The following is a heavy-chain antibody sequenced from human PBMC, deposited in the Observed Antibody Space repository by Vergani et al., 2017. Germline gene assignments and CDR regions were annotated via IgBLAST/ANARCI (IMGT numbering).Heavy chain of an antibody. D-gene: IGHD6-13*01. CDR1: GYTFTSYY. J-gene: IGHJ6*02. CDR3: ARDRRIAKHPGGDYYYYGMDV. V-gene: IGHV1-46*01. Sequence: QVQLVQSGAEVKKPGASVKVSCKASGYTFTSYYMHWVRQAPGQGLEWMGIINPSGGSPSYAQKFQGRVTMTRDTSTSTVYMELSSLRSEDTAVYYCARDRRIAKHPGGDYYYYGMDVWGQGTTVTVSS. CDR2: INPSGGSP.